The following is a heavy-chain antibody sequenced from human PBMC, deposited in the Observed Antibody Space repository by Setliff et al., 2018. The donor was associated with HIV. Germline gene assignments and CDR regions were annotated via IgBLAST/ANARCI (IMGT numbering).Heavy chain of an antibody. Sequence: GESLKISCKGSGYSFTSYWIAWVRQMPGKGLEWMGIIYPGDSHTIYSPSFQGQVTISVDKSITTAYLQWSSLKASDTAMYYCARLSRHYSDSTACHDAFDVWGQGTKVTVSS. CDR3: ARLSRHYSDSTACHDAFDV. J-gene: IGHJ3*01. V-gene: IGHV5-51*01. D-gene: IGHD3-22*01. CDR2: IYPGDSHT. CDR1: GYSFTSYW.